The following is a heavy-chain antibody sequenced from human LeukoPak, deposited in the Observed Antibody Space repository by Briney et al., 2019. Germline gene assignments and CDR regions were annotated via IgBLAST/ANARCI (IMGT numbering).Heavy chain of an antibody. CDR2: INHDATEK. CDR3: ARVRSAAAGPLDY. D-gene: IGHD6-13*01. V-gene: IGHV3-7*01. CDR1: GFTFSSYA. J-gene: IGHJ4*02. Sequence: GGSLRLSCAASGFTFSSYAMSWVRQAPGRGLEWVANINHDATEKYYVDSVKGRFTISRDNAKKSLYLQMNRLRADDTAVYHCARVRSAAAGPLDYWGQGTLVTVSS.